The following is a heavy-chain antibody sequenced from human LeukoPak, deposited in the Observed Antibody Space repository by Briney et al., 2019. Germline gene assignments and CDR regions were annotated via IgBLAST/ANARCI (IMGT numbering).Heavy chain of an antibody. CDR1: GGSISSYY. Sequence: SETLSLTCTVSGGSISSYYWSWIRQPAGKGLEWIGRIYTSGSTYYNPSLKSRVTISVDRSKNQFSLKLSSVTAADTAVYYCARGRVVVPAATHWFDPWGQGTLVTVSS. J-gene: IGHJ5*02. CDR3: ARGRVVVPAATHWFDP. CDR2: IYTSGST. D-gene: IGHD2-2*01. V-gene: IGHV4-4*07.